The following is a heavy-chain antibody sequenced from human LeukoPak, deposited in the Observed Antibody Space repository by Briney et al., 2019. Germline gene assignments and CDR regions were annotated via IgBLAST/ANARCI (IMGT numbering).Heavy chain of an antibody. CDR1: GVSISSSSYY. Sequence: SETLSLTCTVSGVSISSSSYYWGWIRQPPGKGLEWIGSIYYSGSTYYNPSLKSRVTISVDTSKNQFSLKLSYVTAADTAVYYCARPLGITGTDWFDPWGQGTLVTVSS. V-gene: IGHV4-39*01. CDR2: IYYSGST. CDR3: ARPLGITGTDWFDP. J-gene: IGHJ5*02. D-gene: IGHD1-20*01.